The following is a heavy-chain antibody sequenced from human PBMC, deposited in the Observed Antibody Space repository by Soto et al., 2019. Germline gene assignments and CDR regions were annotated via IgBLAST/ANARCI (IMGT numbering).Heavy chain of an antibody. D-gene: IGHD6-19*01. CDR3: ARVVAAVAGTGFDY. V-gene: IGHV1-69*06. CDR1: GGTFSSYA. J-gene: IGHJ4*02. Sequence: GASVKVSCKASGGTFSSYAISWVRQAPGQGLEWMGGIIPIFGTANYAQKFQGRVTITADKSTSTAYMELSSLRSEDTAVYYCARVVAAVAGTGFDYWGQGTLVTVSS. CDR2: IIPIFGTA.